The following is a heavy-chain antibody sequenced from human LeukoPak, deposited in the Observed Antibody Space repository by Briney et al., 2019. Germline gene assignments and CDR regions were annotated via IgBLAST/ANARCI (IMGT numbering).Heavy chain of an antibody. CDR1: GFTFSSYW. Sequence: GGSLRLSCAASGFTFSSYWMSWVRQATGKGLEWEANIKQDGSEKYYVDSVKGRFTISRDNAKNSLDLQMDSLRAEDTAVYYCARVAGATLGIDYWGQGTLVTVSS. J-gene: IGHJ4*02. D-gene: IGHD1-26*01. CDR2: IKQDGSEK. CDR3: ARVAGATLGIDY. V-gene: IGHV3-7*03.